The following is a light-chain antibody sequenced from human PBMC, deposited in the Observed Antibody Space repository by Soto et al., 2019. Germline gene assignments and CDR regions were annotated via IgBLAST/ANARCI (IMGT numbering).Light chain of an antibody. CDR2: AAC. Sequence: QSVLTQPRSVSGTTGQSFTISCTGTSSGVGGYNYVSWYQHHPATAPKLMIYAACTRPTGVPDRFSGLKSYITSSLTISRLPAEEEADYYCCSYAGSYTRVFGTGTKVIVL. CDR3: CSYAGSYTRV. V-gene: IGLV2-11*01. J-gene: IGLJ1*01. CDR1: SSGVGGYNY.